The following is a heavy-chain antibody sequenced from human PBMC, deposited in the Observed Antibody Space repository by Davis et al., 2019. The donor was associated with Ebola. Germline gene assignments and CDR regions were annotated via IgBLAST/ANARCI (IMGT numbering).Heavy chain of an antibody. CDR1: GFTFSSYG. V-gene: IGHV3-30*18. D-gene: IGHD5-12*01. CDR3: AKDLYHFSGYEIYYYYYGMDV. CDR2: ISYDGSNK. Sequence: GESLKISCAASGFTFSSYGMHWVRQAPGKGLEWVAVISYDGSNKYYADSVKGRFTISRDNSKNTLYLQMNSLRAEDTAVYYCAKDLYHFSGYEIYYYYYGMDVWGQGTTVTVSS. J-gene: IGHJ6*02.